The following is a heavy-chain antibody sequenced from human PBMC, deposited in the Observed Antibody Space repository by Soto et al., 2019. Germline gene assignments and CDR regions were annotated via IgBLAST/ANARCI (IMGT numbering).Heavy chain of an antibody. D-gene: IGHD3-16*01. Sequence: QLQLQASGPGLVKPSETLSLTCTVSGGSISSSSYYWGWVRQPPGKGLEWIGSIYYSGSTYYNPSLKSRVTISVDTSKNQFSLKLSSVTAADTAVYYCATPGGGAFDIWGQGTMVTVSS. CDR3: ATPGGGAFDI. CDR2: IYYSGST. CDR1: GGSISSSSYY. V-gene: IGHV4-39*01. J-gene: IGHJ3*02.